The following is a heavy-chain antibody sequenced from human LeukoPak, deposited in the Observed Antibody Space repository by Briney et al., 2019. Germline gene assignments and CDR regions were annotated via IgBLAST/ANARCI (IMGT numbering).Heavy chain of an antibody. V-gene: IGHV4-39*01. CDR3: ASVVVVAAKDADFDY. CDR2: IYYSGST. Sequence: PSETLSLTCAVYGGSFSGYYWGWIRQPPGKGLEWIGSIYYSGSTYYNPSLKSRVTISVDTSKNQFSLKLSSVTAADTAVYYCASVVVVAAKDADFDYWGQGTLVTVSS. J-gene: IGHJ4*02. CDR1: GGSFSGYY. D-gene: IGHD2-15*01.